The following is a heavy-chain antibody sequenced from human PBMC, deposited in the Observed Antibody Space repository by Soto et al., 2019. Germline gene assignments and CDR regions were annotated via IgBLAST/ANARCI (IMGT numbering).Heavy chain of an antibody. V-gene: IGHV3-48*02. Sequence: GGSLRLSCAASGFTFSSYSMNWVRQAPGKGLEWVSYISSSSSTIYYADSVKGRFTISRDNAKNSLYLQMNSLRDEDTAVYYCARDNGGITIFGVVTSYYFDYWGQGTLVTVSS. CDR3: ARDNGGITIFGVVTSYYFDY. CDR1: GFTFSSYS. CDR2: ISSSSSTI. D-gene: IGHD3-3*01. J-gene: IGHJ4*02.